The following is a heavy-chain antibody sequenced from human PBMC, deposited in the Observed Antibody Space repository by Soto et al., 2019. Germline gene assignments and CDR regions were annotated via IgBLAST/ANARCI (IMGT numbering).Heavy chain of an antibody. J-gene: IGHJ4*02. Sequence: SETLSLTWTVSGGSISRGGYYWSWLRQHPGKGLEWIGYIYYSGSTYYSPSLESRVTISVDTAQNQCSLELRAVTAADTAVYYCARSTDYYGAGSYFPFDYWGQGTLVTVSS. CDR2: IYYSGST. V-gene: IGHV4-31*02. CDR1: GGSISRGGYY. CDR3: ARSTDYYGAGSYFPFDY. D-gene: IGHD3-10*01.